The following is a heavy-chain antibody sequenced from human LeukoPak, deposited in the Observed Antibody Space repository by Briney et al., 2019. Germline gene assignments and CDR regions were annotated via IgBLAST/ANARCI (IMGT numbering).Heavy chain of an antibody. CDR1: GGSISSGDYY. V-gene: IGHV4-30-4*08. D-gene: IGHD3-3*01. J-gene: IGHJ3*02. Sequence: SETLSLTCTVSGGSISSGDYYWSRIRQPPGKGLEWIGYIYYSGSTYYNPSLKSRVTISVDTSKNQFSLKLSSVTAADTAVYYCAYYDFWSGDPDFDIWGQGTMVTVSS. CDR2: IYYSGST. CDR3: AYYDFWSGDPDFDI.